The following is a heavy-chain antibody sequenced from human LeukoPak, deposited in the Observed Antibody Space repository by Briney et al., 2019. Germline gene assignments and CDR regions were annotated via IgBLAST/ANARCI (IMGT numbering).Heavy chain of an antibody. D-gene: IGHD1-26*01. CDR3: AKRIVGAPYAFDI. V-gene: IGHV3-23*01. CDR2: ITGSGGTT. J-gene: IGHJ3*02. Sequence: PGGSLRLSCAAFGFTFSSYAMSWVRQAPGKGLEWVSAITGSGGTTYYADSVKGRFTISRDNSKSTLYLQMNSLRAEDTAVYYCAKRIVGAPYAFDIWGQGTMVTVSS. CDR1: GFTFSSYA.